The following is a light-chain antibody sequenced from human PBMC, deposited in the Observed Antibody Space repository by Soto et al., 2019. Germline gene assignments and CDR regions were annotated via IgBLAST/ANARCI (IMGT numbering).Light chain of an antibody. CDR2: SDN. CDR3: AACDDSLDGPVV. J-gene: IGLJ3*02. Sequence: QSVLTQPPSASGTPGQRVTISCSGSSSNIGSNTVNWYQHFPGKAPKLLIYSDNQRPSGVPDRFSGSKFGTSASLAISGLQSEDEAHYYCAACDDSLDGPVVFGGGTKLTVL. CDR1: SSNIGSNT. V-gene: IGLV1-44*01.